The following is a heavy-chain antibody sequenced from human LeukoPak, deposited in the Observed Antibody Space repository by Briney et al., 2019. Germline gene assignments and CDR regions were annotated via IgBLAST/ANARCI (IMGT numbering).Heavy chain of an antibody. CDR1: GFTVSSNY. CDR2: IYSGGST. J-gene: IGHJ6*02. CDR3: ARDPTYTISGALGMDV. D-gene: IGHD1-26*01. Sequence: GGSLRLSCAASGFTVSSNYMNWVRQAPGKGLEWVSVIYSGGSTYYADSVKGRFTISRDNSKNTLYLQMNSLRAEDTAVYYCARDPTYTISGALGMDVWGQGTTVTVSS. V-gene: IGHV3-66*01.